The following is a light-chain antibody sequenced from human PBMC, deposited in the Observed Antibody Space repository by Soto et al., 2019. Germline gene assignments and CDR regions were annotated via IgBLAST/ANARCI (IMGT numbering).Light chain of an antibody. CDR1: SSNIGSNT. J-gene: IGLJ1*01. Sequence: QSVLTQPPSASGTPGQRVTISCSGSSSNIGSNTVNWYQQLPGTAPKLLIYSNDQRPSGVPDRFSGSKSDTSASLAISGLQSGDEADYYCAAWDDSLNGYVFGTGTKLTVL. CDR2: SND. CDR3: AAWDDSLNGYV. V-gene: IGLV1-44*01.